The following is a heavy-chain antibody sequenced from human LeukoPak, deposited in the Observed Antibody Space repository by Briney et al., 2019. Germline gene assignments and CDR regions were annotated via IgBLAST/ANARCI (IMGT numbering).Heavy chain of an antibody. Sequence: GGSLRLSCAASGFTFSSYAMNWVRQAPGKGLEWVSVIYSGGSTYYADSVKGRFIISRDNSKNTLYLQMNSLRAEDTAVYYCAKESFTTVTTHYWGQGTLVTVSS. CDR1: GFTFSSYA. CDR3: AKESFTTVTTHY. V-gene: IGHV3-23*03. D-gene: IGHD4-17*01. CDR2: IYSGGST. J-gene: IGHJ4*02.